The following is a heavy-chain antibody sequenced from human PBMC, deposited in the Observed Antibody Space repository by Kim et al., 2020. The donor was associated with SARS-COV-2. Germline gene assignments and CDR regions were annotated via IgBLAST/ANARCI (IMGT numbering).Heavy chain of an antibody. Sequence: SSSYINYANSGKGRFTISRDNAKNSRYLQMNSLGAEDTAVYYCARDGSPYWGQGTLVTVSS. CDR2: SSSYI. V-gene: IGHV3-21*01. D-gene: IGHD3-10*01. CDR3: ARDGSPY. J-gene: IGHJ4*02.